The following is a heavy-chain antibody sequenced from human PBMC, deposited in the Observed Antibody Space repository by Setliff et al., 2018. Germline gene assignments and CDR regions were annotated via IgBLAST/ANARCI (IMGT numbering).Heavy chain of an antibody. Sequence: SVKVSCKTSGGTFSSNGFSWVRQAPGQGLEWMGGIIPTLLGPANYAQKFQGRVTITADESTSTVFMELSSLRSEDTAVYYCARGPPPPSVHYYMDVWGKGTTVTVSS. CDR3: ARGPPPPSVHYYMDV. J-gene: IGHJ6*03. V-gene: IGHV1-69*13. CDR2: IIPTLLGPA. D-gene: IGHD1-26*01. CDR1: GGTFSSNG.